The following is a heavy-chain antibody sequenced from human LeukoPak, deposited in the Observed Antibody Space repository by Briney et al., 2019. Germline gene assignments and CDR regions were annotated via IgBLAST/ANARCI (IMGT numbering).Heavy chain of an antibody. J-gene: IGHJ5*02. V-gene: IGHV1-2*02. CDR2: INPNSGGT. Sequence: ASVTVSCKASGYTFTGYYMHWVRQAPGQGLEWMGWINPNSGGTNYAQKFQGRVTMTRDTSISTAYMELSRLRSDDTAVYYCARGIAAAGTSDKPFDPWGQGTLVTVSS. D-gene: IGHD6-13*01. CDR1: GYTFTGYY. CDR3: ARGIAAAGTSDKPFDP.